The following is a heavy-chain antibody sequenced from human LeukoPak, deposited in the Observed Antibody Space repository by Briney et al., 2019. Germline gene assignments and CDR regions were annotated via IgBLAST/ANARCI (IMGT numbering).Heavy chain of an antibody. CDR2: IIPIFGTA. CDR3: ASSIAFGGVIATMGFFFDY. Sequence: SVKVSCKASGGTFSSYAISWVRQAPGQGLEWMGGIIPIFGTANYAQKFQGRVTITADESTSTAYMELSSLRSEDTAVYYCASSIAFGGVIATMGFFFDYWGQGTLVTVSS. V-gene: IGHV1-69*13. D-gene: IGHD3-16*02. J-gene: IGHJ4*02. CDR1: GGTFSSYA.